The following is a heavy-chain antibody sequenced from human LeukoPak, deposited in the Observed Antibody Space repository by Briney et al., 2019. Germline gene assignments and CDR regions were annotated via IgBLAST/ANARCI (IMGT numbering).Heavy chain of an antibody. CDR1: GYTFTGYY. J-gene: IGHJ4*02. Sequence: ASVKVSCKAPGYTFTGYYMHWVRQAPGQGLEWMGWINPNSDGTNYAQKFRGRVTMTRDTSINTAYMELSSLRSDDTAVYYCASRSGRGYCSGGSCYLDYWGQGTLVTVSS. CDR3: ASRSGRGYCSGGSCYLDY. V-gene: IGHV1-2*02. D-gene: IGHD2-15*01. CDR2: INPNSDGT.